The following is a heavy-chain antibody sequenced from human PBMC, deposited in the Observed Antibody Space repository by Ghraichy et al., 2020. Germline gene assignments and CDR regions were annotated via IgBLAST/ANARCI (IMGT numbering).Heavy chain of an antibody. V-gene: IGHV3-7*01. J-gene: IGHJ5*02. CDR3: ATWDYYGSGALDP. CDR2: IKEDGSEK. CDR1: GFTFRSYW. Sequence: GGSLRLSCVVSGFTFRSYWMSWVRQAPGKGLEWVANIKEDGSEKYYVDSVKGRFTLSRDNAKKSLYLQMNSLRVEDTAVYYCATWDYYGSGALDPWGQGTLVTVSS. D-gene: IGHD3-10*01.